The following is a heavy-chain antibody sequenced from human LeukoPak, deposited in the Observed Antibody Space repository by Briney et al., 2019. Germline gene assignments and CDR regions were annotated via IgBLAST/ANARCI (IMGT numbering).Heavy chain of an antibody. Sequence: SETLSLTCTVSGYSITSGYYWGWIRQSPGKGLQWIGSIFHRGTTYYNSSLKSRVTMSVDTSKNQLSLKLSSVTAADTAVYYCARGAFGEVIVVYYFDYWGQGTLVTVSS. CDR1: GYSITSGYY. CDR2: IFHRGTT. J-gene: IGHJ4*02. V-gene: IGHV4-38-2*02. D-gene: IGHD3-16*02. CDR3: ARGAFGEVIVVYYFDY.